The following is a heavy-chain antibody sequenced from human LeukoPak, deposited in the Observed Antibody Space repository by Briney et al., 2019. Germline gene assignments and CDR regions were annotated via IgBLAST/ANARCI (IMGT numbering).Heavy chain of an antibody. CDR3: AREGVAVADFDY. CDR1: GFTVSSNY. D-gene: IGHD6-19*01. CDR2: IYSGGST. Sequence: GGSLRLSCAASGFTVSSNYMSWVRQAPGKGLEWVSVIYSGGSTYYADSVKGRFTISRDNSKNTLYLQMNSLRAEDTAVYYCAREGVAVADFDYWGQGTLVTVSS. V-gene: IGHV3-66*01. J-gene: IGHJ4*02.